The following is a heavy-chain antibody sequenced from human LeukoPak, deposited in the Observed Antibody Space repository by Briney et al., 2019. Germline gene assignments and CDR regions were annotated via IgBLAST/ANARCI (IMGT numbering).Heavy chain of an antibody. V-gene: IGHV1-46*01. CDR1: GYTFTSYY. CDR3: ASPGYYDSSGYYS. D-gene: IGHD3-22*01. CDR2: INPSGGST. Sequence: ASVTVSCTASGYTFTSYYMHWVRQAPGQGLEWMGIINPSGGSTSYAQKFPGRVTMTRDMSTSTVYMELSSLRSEDTAVYYCASPGYYDSSGYYSWGQGTLVTVSS. J-gene: IGHJ1*01.